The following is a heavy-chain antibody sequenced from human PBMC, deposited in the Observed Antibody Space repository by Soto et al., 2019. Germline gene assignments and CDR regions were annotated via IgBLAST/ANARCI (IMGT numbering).Heavy chain of an antibody. CDR2: MNPNTGLT. D-gene: IGHD3-3*01. Sequence: ASLKVSCKASGYTFTSYDYTCVRPATCQGFELFEWMNPNTGLTCYVQKFQGRLTMTRNTSMSTAYMELSSLRSEDTALYYCAIVGYDLWSGYYDALDIWGQGRMVTVSS. CDR3: AIVGYDLWSGYYDALDI. V-gene: IGHV1-8*01. CDR1: GYTFTSYD. J-gene: IGHJ3*02.